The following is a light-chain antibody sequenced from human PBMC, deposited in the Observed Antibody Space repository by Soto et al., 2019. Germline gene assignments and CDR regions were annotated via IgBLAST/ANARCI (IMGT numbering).Light chain of an antibody. Sequence: IQLTQSPSSLSASVGDRVTITCRASQGISSYLAWYQQNPGKAPKLLIYAASTLQNGVPSRFSGSGSGTDFTHTIITLQPEDFATYYCQQLNSYPLITFGHGTPLEIK. CDR1: QGISSY. CDR2: AAS. J-gene: IGKJ5*01. CDR3: QQLNSYPLIT. V-gene: IGKV1-9*01.